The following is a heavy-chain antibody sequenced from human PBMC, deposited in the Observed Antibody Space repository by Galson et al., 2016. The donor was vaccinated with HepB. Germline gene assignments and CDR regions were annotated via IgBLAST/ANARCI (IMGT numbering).Heavy chain of an antibody. Sequence: SLRLSCAASGFIFSDYYMSWLRQPPGKGLEWVSYISSRSGYTKYADSVKGRFTISKDNAKNSLYLQMNSVRAEDTAMYYCARVPVAHGPFDYWSQGTLVSVSP. J-gene: IGHJ4*02. CDR1: GFIFSDYY. D-gene: IGHD4-23*01. CDR3: ARVPVAHGPFDY. CDR2: ISSRSGYT. V-gene: IGHV3-11*06.